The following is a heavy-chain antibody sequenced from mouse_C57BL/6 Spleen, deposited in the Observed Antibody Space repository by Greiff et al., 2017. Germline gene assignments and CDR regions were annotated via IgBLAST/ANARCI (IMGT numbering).Heavy chain of an antibody. CDR1: GYTFTDYE. V-gene: IGHV1-15*01. D-gene: IGHD1-1*01. J-gene: IGHJ3*01. Sequence: QVQLQQSGAELVRPGASVTLSCKASGYTFTDYEMHWVKQTPVHGLEWIGAIDPETGGTAYNQKFKGKAILTADKSSSTAYMELRSLTSEDSAVYYGTTHLNYGSSPFAYWGQGTLVTVSA. CDR2: IDPETGGT. CDR3: TTHLNYGSSPFAY.